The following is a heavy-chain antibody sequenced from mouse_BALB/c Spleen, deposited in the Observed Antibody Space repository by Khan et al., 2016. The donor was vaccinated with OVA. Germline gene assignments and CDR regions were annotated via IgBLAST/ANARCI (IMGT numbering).Heavy chain of an antibody. CDR2: IFPGTGTT. J-gene: IGHJ3*01. CDR1: GYSFSSYW. CDR3: ARGYFGNYEFVY. D-gene: IGHD2-1*01. Sequence: QVQLQQSGAELVKPGASVKLSCKTSGYSFSSYWIQWVKQRPGQGLGWIGQIFPGTGTTYYNENFKGKATLTVDTSSSTAYMQLSSLTSEDSAVCFCARGYFGNYEFVYWGRGTLVTVSP. V-gene: IGHV1S132*01.